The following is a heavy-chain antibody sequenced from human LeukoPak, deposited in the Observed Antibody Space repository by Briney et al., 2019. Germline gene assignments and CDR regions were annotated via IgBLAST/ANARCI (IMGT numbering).Heavy chain of an antibody. V-gene: IGHV3-21*05. CDR1: GYPFSGYS. CDR3: ARVVDY. CDR2: ISVSGGVR. J-gene: IGHJ4*02. Sequence: GGSLRLSCVASGYPFSGYSMNWIRQAPGKGLEWVSYISVSGGVRSYADSVKGRFTISRDNAKNSLYLQMNSLRAEDTAVYYCARVVDYWGQGTLVTVSS.